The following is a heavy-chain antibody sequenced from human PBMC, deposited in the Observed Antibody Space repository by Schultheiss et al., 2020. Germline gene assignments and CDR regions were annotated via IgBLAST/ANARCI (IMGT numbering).Heavy chain of an antibody. Sequence: GESLKISCAASGFTFSSYAMSWVRQAPGKGLVWVSAISGSGGSTYYADSVKGRFTISRDNAKNSLYLQMNSLRAEDTAVYYCARGRNCSGGSCPLRRSVPVNWFDPWGQGTLVTVSS. V-gene: IGHV3-23*01. J-gene: IGHJ5*02. CDR1: GFTFSSYA. D-gene: IGHD2-15*01. CDR3: ARGRNCSGGSCPLRRSVPVNWFDP. CDR2: ISGSGGST.